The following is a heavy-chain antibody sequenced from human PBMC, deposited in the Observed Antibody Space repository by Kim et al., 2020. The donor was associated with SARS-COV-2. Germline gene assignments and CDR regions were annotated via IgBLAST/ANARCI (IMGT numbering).Heavy chain of an antibody. CDR3: ASYDYDSSSGQYYFEN. CDR1: GFTFSSYW. CDR2: IKQDESKK. D-gene: IGHD3-22*01. J-gene: IGHJ4*02. V-gene: IGHV3-7*05. Sequence: GGSLRLSCAASGFTFSSYWMSWVRQAPGKGLEWVANIKQDESKKYYVDSVKGRFTISRDNAKNSLYLQMNSLRAEDTAVYYCASYDYDSSSGQYYFENWGQGTLVTVSS.